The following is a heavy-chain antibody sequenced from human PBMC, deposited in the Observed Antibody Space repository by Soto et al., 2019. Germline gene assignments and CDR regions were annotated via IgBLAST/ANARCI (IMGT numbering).Heavy chain of an antibody. D-gene: IGHD3-22*01. CDR1: GFTFSSYD. Sequence: GGSLRLSCAASGFTFSSYDMHWVRQATGKGLEWVSAIGTAGDTYYPGSVKGRFTISRDNSKNSLYLQMNSLRTEDTALYYCAKDSGDSSGYYPTVSLDYWGQGTLVTVS. J-gene: IGHJ4*02. CDR3: AKDSGDSSGYYPTVSLDY. CDR2: IGTAGDT. V-gene: IGHV3-13*01.